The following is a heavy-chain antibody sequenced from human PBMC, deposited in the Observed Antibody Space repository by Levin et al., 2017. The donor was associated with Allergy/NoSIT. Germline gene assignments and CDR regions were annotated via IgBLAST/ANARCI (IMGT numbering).Heavy chain of an antibody. J-gene: IGHJ4*02. CDR1: GGSISSSNW. D-gene: IGHD6-13*01. CDR3: ATLYSSSYNNFDY. CDR2: IYHSGST. Sequence: SETLSLTCAVSGGSISSSNWWSWVRQPPGKGLEWIGEIYHSGSTSYNPSLKSRVTISVDKSKNQFSLKLSSVTAAATAVYYCATLYSSSYNNFDYWGQGTLVTVSS. V-gene: IGHV4-4*02.